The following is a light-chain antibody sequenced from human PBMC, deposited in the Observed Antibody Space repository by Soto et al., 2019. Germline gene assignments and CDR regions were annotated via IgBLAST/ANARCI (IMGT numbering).Light chain of an antibody. J-gene: IGKJ5*01. CDR3: QLSQQRSSWPPIA. CDR1: QSVSINC. CDR2: GAS. V-gene: IGKV3D-20*02. Sequence: EIVLTQSPGTLSLSPGERATLSCRASQSVSINCIAWYQQKPGQAPRLLIYGASSRATGIPDRFSGSGSGTDFTPTISRLEPEDFAVYYCQLSQQRSSWPPIAFGQGTRLEIK.